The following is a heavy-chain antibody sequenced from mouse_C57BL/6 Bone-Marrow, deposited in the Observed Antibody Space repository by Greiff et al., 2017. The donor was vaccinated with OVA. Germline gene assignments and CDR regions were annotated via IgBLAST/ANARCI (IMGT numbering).Heavy chain of an antibody. Sequence: VQLQQSGAELVRPGASVKLSCTASGFNIKDYDMHWVKERPEQGLEWIGWIGTENGDNEYASKFQGKATITADTSSKTVYLNLRSLTSEDTAVYYCTTYRYWGQGTTLTVSS. CDR1: GFNIKDYD. V-gene: IGHV14-4*01. CDR3: TTYRY. J-gene: IGHJ2*01. CDR2: IGTENGDN.